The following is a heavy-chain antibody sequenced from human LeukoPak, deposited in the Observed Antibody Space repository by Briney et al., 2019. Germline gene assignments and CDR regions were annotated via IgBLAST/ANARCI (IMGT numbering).Heavy chain of an antibody. J-gene: IGHJ6*02. CDR3: ARDRYSGYDYWWSYDYYYGMDV. D-gene: IGHD5-12*01. V-gene: IGHV3-74*01. Sequence: PGGSLRLSCAASGFTFSSYWMHWVRQAPGKGLVWVSRINSDGSSTSYADSVKGRFTISRDNAENTLYLQMNSLRAEDTAVYYCARDRYSGYDYWWSYDYYYGMDVWGQGTTVTVSS. CDR2: INSDGSST. CDR1: GFTFSSYW.